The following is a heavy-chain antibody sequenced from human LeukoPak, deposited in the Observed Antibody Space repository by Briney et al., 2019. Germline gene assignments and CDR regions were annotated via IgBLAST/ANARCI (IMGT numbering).Heavy chain of an antibody. V-gene: IGHV1-8*01. CDR2: MNPNSGNT. D-gene: IGHD6-13*01. CDR1: GYTLPRYD. J-gene: IGHJ4*02. CDR3: ALLDPGIAAGRLVDY. Sequence: ASVKVSLKGSGYTLPRYDIKLGRQATGQGREGMGRMNPNSGNTGYAQKFQGRVTMTRNTSISTAYMELSSLRSEDTAVYYCALLDPGIAAGRLVDYWGQGTLVTVSS.